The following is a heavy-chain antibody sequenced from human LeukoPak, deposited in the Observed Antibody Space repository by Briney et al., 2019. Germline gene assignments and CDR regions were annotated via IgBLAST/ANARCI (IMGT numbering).Heavy chain of an antibody. D-gene: IGHD3-22*01. CDR1: GYTFTSYG. J-gene: IGHJ4*02. Sequence: ASVKVSCKASGYTFTSYGISWVRQAPGQVLEWMGWISAYNGNRNYAQKLQGRVTMTTDTSTSTAYMELRSLRSDDTAVYYCARDYPYYYDSSGYYGIDYWGQGTLVTVSS. CDR3: ARDYPYYYDSSGYYGIDY. V-gene: IGHV1-18*01. CDR2: ISAYNGNR.